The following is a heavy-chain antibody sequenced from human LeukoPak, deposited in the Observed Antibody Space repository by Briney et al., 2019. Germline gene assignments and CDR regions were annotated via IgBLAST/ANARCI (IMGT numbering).Heavy chain of an antibody. D-gene: IGHD4-23*01. Sequence: GGSLRLSCVASGFTFTDYFMSWVRQAPGKGLEWVASIKHNGGEKYYVDSVKGRFTISRDNAKNSLYLQMNSLRAEDTAVYYCARAIGKSEGYWGQGTLVTVSS. CDR1: GFTFTDYF. CDR2: IKHNGGEK. J-gene: IGHJ4*02. V-gene: IGHV3-7*01. CDR3: ARAIGKSEGY.